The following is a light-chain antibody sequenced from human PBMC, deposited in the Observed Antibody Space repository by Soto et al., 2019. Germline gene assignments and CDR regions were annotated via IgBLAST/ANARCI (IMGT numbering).Light chain of an antibody. CDR3: TSYTSRSTWV. CDR1: SSDVGGYNY. V-gene: IGLV2-14*01. CDR2: EVS. J-gene: IGLJ3*02. Sequence: QSALTQSASVPGSPGQSITLSCTGTSSDVGGYNYVSWYQQHPGKAPKLMIYEVSNRPSGVSNRFSGSKSGNTASLTISGLQAEDEADYYCTSYTSRSTWVFGGGTKSPS.